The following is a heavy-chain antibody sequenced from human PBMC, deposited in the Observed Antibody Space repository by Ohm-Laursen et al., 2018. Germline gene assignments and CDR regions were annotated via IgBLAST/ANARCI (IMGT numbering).Heavy chain of an antibody. J-gene: IGHJ6*02. Sequence: SLRLSCAASGFIFSSYWMHWVRQAPGKGLVWVSRINSDGRSTTYADSVTGRFTISRDNAKNTLYLQMNSLRAEDTAVYYCARVGYYYGMDVWGQGTTVTVSS. CDR1: GFIFSSYW. CDR2: INSDGRST. V-gene: IGHV3-74*01. CDR3: ARVGYYYGMDV.